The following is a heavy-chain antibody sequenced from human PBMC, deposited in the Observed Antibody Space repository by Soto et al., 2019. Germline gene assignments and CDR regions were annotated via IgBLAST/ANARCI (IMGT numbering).Heavy chain of an antibody. V-gene: IGHV4-39*01. CDR3: AGSLMDV. Sequence: QVQLQESGPGLVKPSETLSLTCTVSGGSIRESGFYWGWLRQPPGKGLEWIGSIYFNGRTYHNPALSPRVTFTVDATKHQFSPPVLSVTAADTAVYYCAGSLMDVWGKGTTVTVSS. J-gene: IGHJ6*03. CDR1: GGSIRESGFY. CDR2: IYFNGRT.